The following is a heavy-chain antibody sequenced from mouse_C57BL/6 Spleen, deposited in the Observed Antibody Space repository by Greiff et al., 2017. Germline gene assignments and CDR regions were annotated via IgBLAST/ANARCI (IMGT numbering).Heavy chain of an antibody. V-gene: IGHV1-53*01. CDR2: INPSNGGT. J-gene: IGHJ2*01. CDR1: GYTFTSYW. D-gene: IGHD1-1*01. CDR3: AREKVLLRFYHFGY. Sequence: QVQLQQPGTELVKPGASVKLSCKASGYTFTSYWMHWVKQRPGQGLEWIGNINPSNGGTKYNEKFKSKATLTVDKSSSTAYMQLSSLTSEDSAVYYCAREKVLLRFYHFGYWGQGTTPTVPS.